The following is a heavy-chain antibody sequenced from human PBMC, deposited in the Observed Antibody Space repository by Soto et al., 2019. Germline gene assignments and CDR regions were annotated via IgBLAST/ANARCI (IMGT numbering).Heavy chain of an antibody. V-gene: IGHV4-61*08. CDR1: GGSISSGGYY. CDR3: ARGKYSSGYPSFDY. J-gene: IGHJ4*02. CDR2: IYYSGST. Sequence: PSETLSLTCAVSGGSISSGGYYWSWIRQPPGKGLEWIGYIYYSGSTNYNPSLKSRVTISVDTSKNQFSLKLSSVTAADTAVYYCARGKYSSGYPSFDYWGQGTLVTVSS. D-gene: IGHD6-19*01.